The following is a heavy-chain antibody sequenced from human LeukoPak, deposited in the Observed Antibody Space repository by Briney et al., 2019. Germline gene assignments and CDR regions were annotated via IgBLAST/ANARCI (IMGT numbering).Heavy chain of an antibody. CDR3: ARGLHFWSGYYGYYFDY. V-gene: IGHV4-59*01. CDR2: IYYSGST. CDR1: GGSISSYY. J-gene: IGHJ4*02. Sequence: SETPSLTCTVSGGSISSYYWSWIRQPPGKGLEWIGYIYYSGSTNYNPSLKSRVTISVDTSKNQFSLKLSSVTAADTAVYYCARGLHFWSGYYGYYFDYWGQGTLVTVSS. D-gene: IGHD3-3*02.